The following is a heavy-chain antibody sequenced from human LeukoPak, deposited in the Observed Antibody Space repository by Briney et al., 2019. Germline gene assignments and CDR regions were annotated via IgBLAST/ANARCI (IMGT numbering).Heavy chain of an antibody. CDR1: GYSFTSYW. D-gene: IGHD5-12*01. CDR3: ARHSGTKPDYYYYYGMDV. V-gene: IGHV5-51*01. J-gene: IGHJ6*02. CDR2: IYPGDSDT. Sequence: GESLKISCKGSGYSFTSYWIGWVRQMPGKGLEWMGIIYPGDSDTRYSPSFQGQVTISADKSISTAYLQWSSLKASDTAMYYCARHSGTKPDYYYYYGMDVWGQGTTVTVSS.